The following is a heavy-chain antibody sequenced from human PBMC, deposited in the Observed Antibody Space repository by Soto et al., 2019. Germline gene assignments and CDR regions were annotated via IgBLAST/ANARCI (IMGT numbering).Heavy chain of an antibody. Sequence: LGESLKISCAASGFKFSNYAMSWVRQAPGKGLEWVSLISATGGGTYYADSVKGRFTISRDNSHNTLYLQVHSLTAEDTAVYYCAKDRRAGGNSAFYFDFWGQGAQVTVSS. V-gene: IGHV3-23*01. CDR3: AKDRRAGGNSAFYFDF. D-gene: IGHD3-16*01. CDR1: GFKFSNYA. J-gene: IGHJ4*02. CDR2: ISATGGGT.